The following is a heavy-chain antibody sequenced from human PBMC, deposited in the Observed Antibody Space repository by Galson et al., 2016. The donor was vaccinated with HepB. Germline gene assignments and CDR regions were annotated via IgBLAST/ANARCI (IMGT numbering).Heavy chain of an antibody. CDR2: INPSVGRT. CDR1: GYSFTSHY. V-gene: IGHV1-46*01. J-gene: IGHJ4*02. D-gene: IGHD3-9*01. CDR3: ARDDDILNGSQFYY. Sequence: SVKVSCKAFGYSFTSHYMHWVRQAPGQGLEWMGTINPSVGRTSYAQKFQGRVTMTRDTSTSTVYMELSSLRSEDTAVYYCARDDDILNGSQFYYWGQGTLVTVSS.